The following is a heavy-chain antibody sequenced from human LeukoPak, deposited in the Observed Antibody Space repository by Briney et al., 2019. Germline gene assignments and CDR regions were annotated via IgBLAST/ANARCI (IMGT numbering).Heavy chain of an antibody. CDR3: ARTGPYNSLRRVSYYFDY. J-gene: IGHJ4*02. CDR2: IYYSGST. V-gene: IGHV4-31*03. D-gene: IGHD1-1*01. CDR1: GGSISSGGYY. Sequence: PSETLSLTCTVSGGSISSGGYYWSWIRQHPGKGLEWIGYIYYSGSTYYNPSLKSRVTISVDTSKNQFSLKLSSVTAADTAVYYCARTGPYNSLRRVSYYFDYWGQGTLVTVSS.